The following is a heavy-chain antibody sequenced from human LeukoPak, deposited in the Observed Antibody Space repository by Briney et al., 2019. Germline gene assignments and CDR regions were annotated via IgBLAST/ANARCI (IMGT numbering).Heavy chain of an antibody. J-gene: IGHJ3*02. CDR2: INPNSGGT. V-gene: IGHV1-2*02. CDR3: ARPRMSAFDI. CDR1: VYTFTVYY. Sequence: ASVTVSFTSSVYTFTVYYMHWVRQAPGQGLEWMGWINPNSGGTNYAQKFQGRVTMTRDTSISTAYMELSRLRSDDTAVYYCARPRMSAFDIWGQGTMVTVSS.